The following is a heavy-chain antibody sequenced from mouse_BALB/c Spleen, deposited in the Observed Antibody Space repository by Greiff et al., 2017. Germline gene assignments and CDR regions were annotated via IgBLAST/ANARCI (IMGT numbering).Heavy chain of an antibody. CDR2: IYPSDSYT. CDR3: TTYDYYAMDY. J-gene: IGHJ4*01. D-gene: IGHD6-5*01. CDR1: GYTFTSYW. Sequence: QVQLQQPGAELVRPGASVKLSCKASGYTFTSYWINWVKQRPGQGLEWIGNIYPSDSYTNYNQKFKDKATWTVDKSSSTAYMQLSSPTSEDSAVYYCTTYDYYAMDYWGQGTSVTVSS. V-gene: IGHV1-69*02.